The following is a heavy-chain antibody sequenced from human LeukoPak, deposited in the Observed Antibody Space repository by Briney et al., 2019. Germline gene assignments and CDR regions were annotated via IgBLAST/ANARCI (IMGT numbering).Heavy chain of an antibody. CDR3: ARDIGRYCGGDCYSLGY. CDR1: GFTFSSYG. J-gene: IGHJ4*02. D-gene: IGHD2-21*02. CDR2: IWYDGSNK. Sequence: PGRSLRLSCAASGFTFSSYGMHWVRQAPGKGLEWVAVIWYDGSNKYYADSVKGRFTISRDNFKNTLYLQMNSLRAEDTAVYYCARDIGRYCGGDCYSLGYWGQGTLVTVSS. V-gene: IGHV3-33*08.